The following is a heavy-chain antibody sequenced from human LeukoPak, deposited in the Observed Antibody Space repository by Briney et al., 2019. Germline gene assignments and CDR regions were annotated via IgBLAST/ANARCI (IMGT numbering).Heavy chain of an antibody. V-gene: IGHV3-23*01. CDR2: ISGSGGST. CDR3: AKYVRGSSSWYGDVYYFDY. D-gene: IGHD6-13*01. J-gene: IGHJ4*02. Sequence: GGSLRLSCAASGFTFSSYAMSWVRQAPGKGLEWVSAISGSGGSTYYADSVKGRFTISRDNSKNTLYLQMNSLRAEDTAVYYCAKYVRGSSSWYGDVYYFDYWGQGTLVTVSS. CDR1: GFTFSSYA.